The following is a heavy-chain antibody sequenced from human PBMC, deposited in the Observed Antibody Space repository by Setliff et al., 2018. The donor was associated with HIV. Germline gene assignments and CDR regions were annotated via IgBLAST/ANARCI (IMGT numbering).Heavy chain of an antibody. CDR1: GFTFSSYS. D-gene: IGHD3-3*01. CDR3: ARDSVEWLPYSYYYMDV. CDR2: ISSSSSYI. J-gene: IGHJ6*03. Sequence: PGGSLRLSCAASGFTFSSYSMNWVRQAPGKGLEWVSSISSSSSYIYYADSVKGRFTISRDNAKNSLYLQMNSLRAEDTAVYYCARDSVEWLPYSYYYMDVWGKGTTVTVSS. V-gene: IGHV3-21*01.